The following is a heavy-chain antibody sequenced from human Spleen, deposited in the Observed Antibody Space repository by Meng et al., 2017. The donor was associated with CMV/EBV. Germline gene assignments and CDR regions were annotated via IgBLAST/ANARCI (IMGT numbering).Heavy chain of an antibody. CDR3: ARGDSFDI. Sequence: GESLKISCAASGFTFSTYAMHWVRQAPGKGLEWVAVISYDGSNKYYADSVKGRFTISRDNSKNTLYLQMNSLRAEDTAVYYCARGDSFDIWGRGTLVTVSS. J-gene: IGHJ3*02. CDR1: GFTFSTYA. CDR2: ISYDGSNK. V-gene: IGHV3-30-3*01.